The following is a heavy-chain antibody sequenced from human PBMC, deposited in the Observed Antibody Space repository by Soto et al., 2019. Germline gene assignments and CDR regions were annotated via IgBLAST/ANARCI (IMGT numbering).Heavy chain of an antibody. V-gene: IGHV3-30-3*01. CDR3: ARGRYFDWLLSGWFDP. CDR1: GFTFSSYA. D-gene: IGHD3-9*01. J-gene: IGHJ5*02. CDR2: ISYDGSNK. Sequence: QVQLVESGGGVVQPGRYLRLSCAASGFTFSSYAMHWVRQAPGKGLEWVAVISYDGSNKYYADSVKGRFTISRDNSKNTLYLQMNSLRAEDTAVYYCARGRYFDWLLSGWFDPWGQGTLVTVSS.